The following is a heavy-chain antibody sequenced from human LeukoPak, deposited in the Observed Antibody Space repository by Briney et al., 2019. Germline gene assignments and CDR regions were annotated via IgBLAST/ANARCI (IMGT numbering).Heavy chain of an antibody. V-gene: IGHV3-21*01. CDR2: IIFSGSDI. J-gene: IGHJ3*02. D-gene: IGHD5-18*01. CDR1: GFTFSTYA. CDR3: AKGGQRHSFDM. Sequence: GGSLRLSCAASGFTFSTYAMNWVRQAPGKGLEWVSSIIFSGSDIYYGGSVKGRFTISRDNARNLLYLQMNSLRVEDTGVYYCAKGGQRHSFDMWGQGTLVTVSS.